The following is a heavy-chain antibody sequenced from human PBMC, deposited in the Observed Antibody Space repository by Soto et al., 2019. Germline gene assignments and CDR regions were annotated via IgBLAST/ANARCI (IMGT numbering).Heavy chain of an antibody. D-gene: IGHD2-2*01. J-gene: IGHJ4*02. CDR1: VSTFTSYD. Sequence: ASVKVSCKASVSTFTSYDINWVRQAAGQGLEWMGWMNPNSGNTGYAQKFQGRVTMTRNTSISTAYMELSSLRSEDTAVHYCATEVVPAAKRAFWGQGTLVTVSS. CDR3: ATEVVPAAKRAF. CDR2: MNPNSGNT. V-gene: IGHV1-8*01.